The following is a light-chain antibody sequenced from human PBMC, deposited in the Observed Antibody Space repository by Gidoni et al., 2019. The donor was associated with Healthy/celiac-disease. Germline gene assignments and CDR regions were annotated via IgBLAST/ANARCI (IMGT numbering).Light chain of an antibody. CDR2: GAS. Sequence: EIVFTQSPGTLSLSPGERATLSCRASQSVSSSYLAWYQQKPGQAPRLLIYGASSRATGIPDRFSGSGSGTDFTLTISRLEPEDFAVHYCQQYGSSPRLTFXGXTKVEIK. CDR3: QQYGSSPRLT. V-gene: IGKV3-20*01. CDR1: QSVSSSY. J-gene: IGKJ4*01.